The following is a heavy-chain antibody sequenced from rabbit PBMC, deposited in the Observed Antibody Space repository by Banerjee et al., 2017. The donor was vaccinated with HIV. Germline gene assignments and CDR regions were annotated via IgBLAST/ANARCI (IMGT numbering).Heavy chain of an antibody. J-gene: IGHJ4*01. CDR2: IYAGSSGST. CDR3: ARDRGATVGLFGYTAAARYDL. D-gene: IGHD1-1*01. CDR1: GFSFSSTY. Sequence: QEQLEESGGGLVQPEGSLTLTCTASGFSFSSTYMCWVRQAPGKGLEWIACIYAGSSGSTYYASWAKGRFTISKSSSTTVTLQMTSLTAADTATYFCARDRGATVGLFGYTAAARYDLWGPGTLVTVS. V-gene: IGHV1S45*01.